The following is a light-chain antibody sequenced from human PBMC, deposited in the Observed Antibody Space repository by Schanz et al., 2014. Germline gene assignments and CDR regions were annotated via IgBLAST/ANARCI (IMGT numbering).Light chain of an antibody. V-gene: IGKV1-39*01. CDR2: AAS. CDR1: QSISSY. Sequence: DIQMTQSPSSLSASVGDRVTITCRASQSISSYLNWYQQRPGNAPNLLISAASSLQGGVPSRFSGSGSGTDFTLTISSLQPEDFATYYCQQANSFPRTFGGGTKVEIK. CDR3: QQANSFPRT. J-gene: IGKJ4*01.